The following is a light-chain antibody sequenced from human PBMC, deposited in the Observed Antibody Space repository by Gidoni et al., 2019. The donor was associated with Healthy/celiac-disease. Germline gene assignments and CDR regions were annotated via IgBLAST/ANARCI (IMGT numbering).Light chain of an antibody. CDR1: QSVSSN. Sequence: ESVMTQFPATLSVSPGERATLACRASQSVSSNLAWYQQKPGQAPRLLIYGASTRATGIPSRFSGSGSGTEFTLTISSLQSEDFAVYSCQQYNNCPPAFGQGTKVEIK. V-gene: IGKV3-15*01. CDR2: GAS. CDR3: QQYNNCPPA. J-gene: IGKJ1*01.